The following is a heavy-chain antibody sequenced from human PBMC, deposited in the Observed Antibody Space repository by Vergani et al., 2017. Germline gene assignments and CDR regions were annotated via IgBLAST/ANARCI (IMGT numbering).Heavy chain of an antibody. Sequence: QLQLQESGPGLVKPSETLSLTCTVSGGSISSSSYYWGWIRQPPGKGLEWIGSIYYSGSTYYNPSLKSRVTISVDTSKNQFSLKLSSVTAADTAVYYCARGGTWGDSSGWYVFDYWGQGTLVTVSS. CDR3: ARGGTWGDSSGWYVFDY. CDR2: IYYSGST. J-gene: IGHJ4*02. CDR1: GGSISSSSYY. D-gene: IGHD6-19*01. V-gene: IGHV4-39*01.